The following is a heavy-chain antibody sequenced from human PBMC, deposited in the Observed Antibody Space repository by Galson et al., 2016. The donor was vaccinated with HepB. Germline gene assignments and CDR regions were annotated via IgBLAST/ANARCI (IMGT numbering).Heavy chain of an antibody. CDR3: AKSLAAAGTKV. D-gene: IGHD6-13*01. V-gene: IGHV3-30*18. CDR1: GFTFSRFG. CDR2: ISYDGSTA. Sequence: SLRLSCAASGFTFSRFGMHWVRQAPGKGLEWVAVISYDGSTAYYIESVKGRFIVSRDNSKNMVYLQMNRLRAEDTAVYYCAKSLAAAGTKVWGQGTLVTVSS. J-gene: IGHJ4*02.